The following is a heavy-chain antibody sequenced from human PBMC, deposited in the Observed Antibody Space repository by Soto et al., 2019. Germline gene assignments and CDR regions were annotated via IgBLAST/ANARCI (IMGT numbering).Heavy chain of an antibody. CDR3: ARDEVVVTARLYYYYVMDV. CDR1: GDSVSSNSAA. Sequence: SQTLSLTCAISGDSVSSNSAAWNWIRQSPSRGLEWLGRTYYRSKWYNDYAVSVKSRITINPDTSKNQFSLQLNSVTPEDTAVYYCARDEVVVTARLYYYYVMDVWGQGTTVTVSS. CDR2: TYYRSKWYN. J-gene: IGHJ6*02. D-gene: IGHD2-15*01. V-gene: IGHV6-1*01.